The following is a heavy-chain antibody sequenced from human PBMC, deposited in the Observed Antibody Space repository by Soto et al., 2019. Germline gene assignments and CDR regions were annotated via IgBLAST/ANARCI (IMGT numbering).Heavy chain of an antibody. CDR2: IIPIFRTA. CDR3: ARERPSCRGDCCGTDAFEI. J-gene: IGHJ3*02. CDR1: GGTFSSYA. D-gene: IGHD2-21*02. V-gene: IGHV1-69*12. Sequence: QVQLVQSGAEVKKPGSSVKVSCKASGGTFSSYAISWVRQAPGQGLEWMGGIIPIFRTANYAQKFQGRVTISADESRRTAYMGLSSLRSEDTAVYYCARERPSCRGDCCGTDAFEIWGQGTMVTVSS.